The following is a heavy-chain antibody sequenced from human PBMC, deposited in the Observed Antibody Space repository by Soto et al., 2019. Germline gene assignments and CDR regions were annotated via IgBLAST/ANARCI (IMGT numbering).Heavy chain of an antibody. CDR1: GGSITPYK. D-gene: IGHD2-8*01. Sequence: QVQLQESGPGLVKPSETLSLTCTVSGGSITPYKWSWIRQSPGKGLEWIAYMYSSGSSDYNPSLKGRAVISMDTSKNQYSLKLNSATAADTVVYYCAREWSGFDYWGQGILVTVSS. J-gene: IGHJ4*02. V-gene: IGHV4-59*01. CDR3: AREWSGFDY. CDR2: MYSSGSS.